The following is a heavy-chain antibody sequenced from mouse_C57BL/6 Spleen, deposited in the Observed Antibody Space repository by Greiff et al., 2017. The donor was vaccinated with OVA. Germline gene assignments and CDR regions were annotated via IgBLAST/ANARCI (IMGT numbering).Heavy chain of an antibody. CDR1: GYTFTDYN. CDR3: ARSGDDYDGGFDY. Sequence: VQLQQSGPELVKPGASVKIPCKASGYTFTDYNMDWVKQSHGKSLEWIGDINPNNGGTIYNQKFKGKATLTVDKSSSTAYMELRSLTSEDTAVDYCARSGDDYDGGFDYWGQGTTLTVSS. J-gene: IGHJ2*01. V-gene: IGHV1-18*01. D-gene: IGHD2-4*01. CDR2: INPNNGGT.